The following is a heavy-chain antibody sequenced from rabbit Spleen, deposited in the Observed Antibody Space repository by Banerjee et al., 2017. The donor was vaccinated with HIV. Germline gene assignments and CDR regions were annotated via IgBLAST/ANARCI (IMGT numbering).Heavy chain of an antibody. CDR2: IDVGSSGRM. D-gene: IGHD4-2*01. CDR3: ARDAAGREDFNL. J-gene: IGHJ4*01. Sequence: QSLEESGGGLVKPGGTLTLTCKPSGFSLSSYYYMSWVRQAPGKGLEWIASIDVGSSGRMWHATWAKGRFTISKTSSTTVTLQMTSLTAADTATYFCARDAAGREDFNLWGPGTLVTVS. CDR1: GFSLSSYYY. V-gene: IGHV1S40*01.